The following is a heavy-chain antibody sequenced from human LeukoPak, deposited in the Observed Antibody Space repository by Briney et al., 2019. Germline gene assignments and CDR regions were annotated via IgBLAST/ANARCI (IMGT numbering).Heavy chain of an antibody. J-gene: IGHJ4*02. Sequence: GGSLRLSCAASGFTFSSNYMSWVRQAPGKGLEWVSVIYSDGNTYYADSVKGRFTISRDNSRSTLYLQMNSLRPEDTAIYYCAREGYYGSGSPPSLYFDYWGQGTLVTVSS. CDR2: IYSDGNT. D-gene: IGHD3-10*01. CDR1: GFTFSSNY. V-gene: IGHV3-53*05. CDR3: AREGYYGSGSPPSLYFDY.